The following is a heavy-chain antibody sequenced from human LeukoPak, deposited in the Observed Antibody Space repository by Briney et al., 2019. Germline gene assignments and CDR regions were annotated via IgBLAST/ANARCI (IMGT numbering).Heavy chain of an antibody. CDR2: IYHSGNT. D-gene: IGHD1-7*01. CDR3: ARDNWNSGYMDV. V-gene: IGHV4-38-2*02. J-gene: IGHJ6*03. Sequence: SETLSLTCTLSGYSIRNGFYWGWTRPPPGKGLEWIGSIYHSGNTYYNPSLKSRVNISVDTSKNQFSLKLSSVTAADTAVYYCARDNWNSGYMDVWGKGTTVTVSS. CDR1: GYSIRNGFY.